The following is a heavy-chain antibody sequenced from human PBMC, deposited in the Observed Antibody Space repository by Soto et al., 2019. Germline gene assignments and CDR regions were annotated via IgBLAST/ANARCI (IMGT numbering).Heavy chain of an antibody. D-gene: IGHD2-15*01. CDR1: GYSFTSYW. J-gene: IGHJ6*02. CDR2: IYPGDSDT. Sequence: GESLKISCKVSGYSFTSYWIGWVRQMPGKGLEWMGIIYPGDSDTRYSPSFQGQVTISADKSISTAYLQWSSLKASDTAMYYCARRYCSGGSCYYYGMDVWGQGTTVTVSS. V-gene: IGHV5-51*01. CDR3: ARRYCSGGSCYYYGMDV.